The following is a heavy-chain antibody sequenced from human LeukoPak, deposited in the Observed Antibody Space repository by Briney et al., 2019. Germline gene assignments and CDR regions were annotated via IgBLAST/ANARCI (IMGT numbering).Heavy chain of an antibody. J-gene: IGHJ6*03. V-gene: IGHV1-69*06. D-gene: IGHD1-26*01. CDR1: GGTFSSYA. Sequence: GASVKVSCKASGGTFSSYAISWVRQAPGQGLEWMGGSIPIFGTANYAQKFQGRVTITADKSTSTAYMELSSLRSEDTAVYYCARGEVGATSYYYYYYMDVWGKGTTVTVSS. CDR3: ARGEVGATSYYYYYYMDV. CDR2: SIPIFGTA.